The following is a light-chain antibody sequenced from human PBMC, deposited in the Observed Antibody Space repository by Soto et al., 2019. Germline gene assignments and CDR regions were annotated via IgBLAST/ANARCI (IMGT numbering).Light chain of an antibody. CDR2: EVS. Sequence: QSVLTQPASVSGSPGQSSTISCTGTSSDVGGYNYVSWYQQHPGKAPKHMIYEVSNRPSGVSNRFSGSKSGNTASLTISGLQAEDEADYYCSSYTSSIVVFGGGTQLTVL. V-gene: IGLV2-14*01. J-gene: IGLJ2*01. CDR3: SSYTSSIVV. CDR1: SSDVGGYNY.